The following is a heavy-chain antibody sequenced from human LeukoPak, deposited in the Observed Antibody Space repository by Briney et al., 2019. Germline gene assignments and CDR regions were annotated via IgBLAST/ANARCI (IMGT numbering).Heavy chain of an antibody. V-gene: IGHV3-30*18. J-gene: IGHJ4*02. Sequence: PGRSLRLSCAASGFTFSSYGMHWVRQAPGKGLEWVAVISYDGSNKYYADSVKGRFTISRDNSKNTLYLQMNSLRAEDTAVYYCAKSSTHRDYFDYWGQGTLVTVSS. CDR2: ISYDGSNK. CDR3: AKSSTHRDYFDY. CDR1: GFTFSSYG.